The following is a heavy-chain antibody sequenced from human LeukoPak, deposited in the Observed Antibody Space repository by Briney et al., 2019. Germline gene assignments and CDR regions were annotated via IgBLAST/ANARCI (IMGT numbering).Heavy chain of an antibody. CDR3: ARLRISTLGWFDP. Sequence: SETLSLTCAVSGGSFSGYYWTWIRQPPGKGLEWIGEINHSGNANYNPSLKSRVTISLDTSKNQFSLKLSSVTAADTAVYYCARLRISTLGWFDPWGQGTLVTVSS. V-gene: IGHV4-34*01. CDR2: INHSGNA. J-gene: IGHJ5*02. CDR1: GGSFSGYY. D-gene: IGHD2/OR15-2a*01.